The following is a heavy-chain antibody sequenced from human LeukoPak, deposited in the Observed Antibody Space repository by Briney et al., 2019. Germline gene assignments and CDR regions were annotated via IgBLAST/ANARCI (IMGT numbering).Heavy chain of an antibody. V-gene: IGHV3-7*01. CDR2: MNQDGSAI. CDR1: GFTFSRHW. J-gene: IGHJ4*02. D-gene: IGHD6-19*01. CDR3: ASTVPGYPDDYFDY. Sequence: QAGGSLRLSCAASGFTFSRHWMSWVRQTPGKGLERVAHMNQDGSAIYYVDSVKGRFTISRDNAQNSLCLQMTGLTVADTAVYYCASTVPGYPDDYFDYWGQGTLVTVSS.